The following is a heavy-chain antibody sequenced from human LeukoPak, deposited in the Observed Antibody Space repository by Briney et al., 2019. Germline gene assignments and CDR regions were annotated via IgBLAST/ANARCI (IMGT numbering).Heavy chain of an antibody. CDR2: INPNSGGT. V-gene: IGHV1-2*02. J-gene: IGHJ4*02. CDR1: GYTFTSYG. CDR3: ASGYSSGWYNFDY. Sequence: ASVKVSCKASGYTFTSYGISWVRQAPGQGLEWMGWINPNSGGTNYAQKFQGRVTMTRDTSIRTAYMELSRLRSDDTAVYYCASGYSSGWYNFDYWGQGTLVTVSS. D-gene: IGHD6-19*01.